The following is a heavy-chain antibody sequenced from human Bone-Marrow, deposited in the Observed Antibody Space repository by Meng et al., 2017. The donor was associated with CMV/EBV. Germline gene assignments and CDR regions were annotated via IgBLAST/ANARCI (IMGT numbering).Heavy chain of an antibody. V-gene: IGHV4-38-2*02. J-gene: IGHJ3*02. CDR1: GYSISSGYY. CDR3: ARDMVLRFLEWLPVRQVRSAFDI. D-gene: IGHD3-3*01. CDR2: IYHSGST. Sequence: GSLRLSCTVSGYSISSGYYWGWIRQPPGKGLEWIGSIYHSGSTYYNPSLKSRVTISVDTSKNQFSLKLSSVTAADTAVYYCARDMVLRFLEWLPVRQVRSAFDIWGQGTRVTV.